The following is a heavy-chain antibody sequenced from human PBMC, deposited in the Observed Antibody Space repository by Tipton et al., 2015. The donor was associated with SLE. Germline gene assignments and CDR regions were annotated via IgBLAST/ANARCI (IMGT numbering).Heavy chain of an antibody. V-gene: IGHV4-34*01. CDR1: GGSFSDSF. D-gene: IGHD4-17*01. J-gene: IGHJ4*02. CDR3: ARDFGDYGNFDY. Sequence: TLSLTCAVYGGSFSDSFWNWIRQSPGKGLEWIGYIYYSGAAYYNPSLKSRVTISIDTSNNQFSLKLNSVTAADTAVYYCARDFGDYGNFDYWGQGTLVTVSS. CDR2: IYYSGAA.